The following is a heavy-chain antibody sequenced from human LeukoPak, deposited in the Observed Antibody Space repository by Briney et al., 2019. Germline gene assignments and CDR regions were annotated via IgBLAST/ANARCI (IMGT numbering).Heavy chain of an antibody. D-gene: IGHD2-2*02. CDR1: GGTFSSYA. J-gene: IGHJ6*03. CDR3: ASTRDGGVPAAIDYLDYYYYMDV. CDR2: IIPIFGTA. Sequence: VASVKVSCKAFGGTFSSYAISWVRQAPGQGLEWMGGIIPIFGTANYAQQFQGRVTITQDESTSTDYGELSSLRSEDAAVYYCASTRDGGVPAAIDYLDYYYYMDVWGKGTTVTVSS. V-gene: IGHV1-69*13.